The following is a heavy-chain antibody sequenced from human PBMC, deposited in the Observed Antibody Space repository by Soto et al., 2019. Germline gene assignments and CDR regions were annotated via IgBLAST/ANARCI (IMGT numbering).Heavy chain of an antibody. CDR1: GFTFSTYN. Sequence: EVQLVESGGGLVQPGGSLRLSCGASGFTFSTYNMHWVRQGPGKGLVWVSRINSDGSSTRYADSVKGRFTISRDNAKNKLYLRMNRQRGEDTAIYYCARGGAVGSGWDDGHWGLGTLVTVSS. CDR3: ARGGAVGSGWDDGH. J-gene: IGHJ4*02. CDR2: INSDGSST. V-gene: IGHV3-74*01. D-gene: IGHD6-19*01.